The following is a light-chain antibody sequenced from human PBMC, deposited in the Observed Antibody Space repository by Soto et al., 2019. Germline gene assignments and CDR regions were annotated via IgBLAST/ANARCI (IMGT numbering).Light chain of an antibody. Sequence: QSVLTQPRSVSGSPGQSVTISCTGTSSDVGRYDYVSWYQQHPGKAPKLIVYDVTERPSGVPDRFSGSKSGNTASLIISGLQAEDEADYSCCSFAGSYSYVFGTGTKVTVL. CDR2: DVT. CDR3: CSFAGSYSYV. V-gene: IGLV2-11*01. J-gene: IGLJ1*01. CDR1: SSDVGRYDY.